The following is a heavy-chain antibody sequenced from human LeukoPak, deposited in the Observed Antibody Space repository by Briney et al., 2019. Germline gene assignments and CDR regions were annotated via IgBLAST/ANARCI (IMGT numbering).Heavy chain of an antibody. CDR3: ARLREEDYFDY. Sequence: SETLSLTCTVSGGSISSSSYYWGWIRQPPGKGLEWIGYIYYSGSTNYNPSLKSRVTISVDTSKNQFSLKLSSVTAADTAVYYCARLREEDYFDYWGQGTLVTVSS. CDR1: GGSISSSSYY. V-gene: IGHV4-61*05. CDR2: IYYSGST. J-gene: IGHJ4*02. D-gene: IGHD4-17*01.